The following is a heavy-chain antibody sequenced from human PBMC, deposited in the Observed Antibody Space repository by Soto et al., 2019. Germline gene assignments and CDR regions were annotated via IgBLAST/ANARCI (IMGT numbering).Heavy chain of an antibody. D-gene: IGHD3-22*01. CDR1: GLNFSSYV. CDR3: AKPHSSGYYSDAFDI. J-gene: IGHJ3*02. CDR2: ISYDGSNK. V-gene: IGHV3-30*18. Sequence: GGSMILSCAASGLNFSSYVMRWVRQATGKGLEWVAVISYDGSNKYYADSVKGRFTISRDNSKNTLYLQMNSLRAEDTAVYYCAKPHSSGYYSDAFDIWGQGTMVTVSS.